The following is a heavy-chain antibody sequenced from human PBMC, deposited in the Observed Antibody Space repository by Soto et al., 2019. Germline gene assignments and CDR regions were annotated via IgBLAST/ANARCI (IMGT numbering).Heavy chain of an antibody. D-gene: IGHD2-2*01. CDR3: ATRGYCSSTSCYDPSDYYGMDV. V-gene: IGHV1-69*13. CDR1: GGTFSSYA. J-gene: IGHJ6*02. CDR2: IIPIFGTA. Sequence: SVKVSCKASGGTFSSYAISWVRQAPGQGLEWMGGIIPIFGTANYAQKFQGRVTITADESTSTAYMELSSLRSEDTAVYYCATRGYCSSTSCYDPSDYYGMDVWGQGTTVTVSS.